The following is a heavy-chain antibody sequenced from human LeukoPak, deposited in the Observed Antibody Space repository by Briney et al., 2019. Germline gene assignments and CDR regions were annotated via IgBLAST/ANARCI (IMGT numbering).Heavy chain of an antibody. J-gene: IGHJ3*02. D-gene: IGHD6-13*01. Sequence: PGGSLRLSCAASGFTFSSYSMNWVRQAPGKGLEWVSSISSSSSYMYYADSVKGRFTISRDNAKNSLYLQMNSLRAEDTAVYYCWRREQQLVSDAFDIWGQGTMVTVSS. V-gene: IGHV3-21*01. CDR2: ISSSSSYM. CDR3: WRREQQLVSDAFDI. CDR1: GFTFSSYS.